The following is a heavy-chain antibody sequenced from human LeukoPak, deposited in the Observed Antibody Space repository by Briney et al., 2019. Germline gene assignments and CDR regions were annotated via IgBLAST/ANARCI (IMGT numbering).Heavy chain of an antibody. V-gene: IGHV4-34*01. D-gene: IGHD5-24*01. CDR3: ARVRRWLQPGAFNI. CDR2: INHSGST. J-gene: IGHJ3*02. Sequence: PSETLSLTCAVYGGSFSGYYWSWIRQPPGKGLEWIGEINHSGSTNYNPSLKSRVTISVDTSKNQFSLKLSSVTAADTAVYYCARVRRWLQPGAFNIWGQGTMVTVSS. CDR1: GGSFSGYY.